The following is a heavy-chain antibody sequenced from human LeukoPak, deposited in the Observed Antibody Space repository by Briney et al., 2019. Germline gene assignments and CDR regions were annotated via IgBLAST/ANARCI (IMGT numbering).Heavy chain of an antibody. CDR1: GFTFTTYG. J-gene: IGHJ6*04. CDR2: IGGSGVRT. CDR3: AELGITMIGGV. V-gene: IGHV3-23*01. Sequence: GGSLRLSCSASGFTFTTYGMNWVRQAPGKGLEWVSGIGGSGVRTYYADSVKGRFTISRDNAKNSLYLQMNSLRAEDTAVYYCAELGITMIGGVWGKGTTVTISS. D-gene: IGHD3-10*02.